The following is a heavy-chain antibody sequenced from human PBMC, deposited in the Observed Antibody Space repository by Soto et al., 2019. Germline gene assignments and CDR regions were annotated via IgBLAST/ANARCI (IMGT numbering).Heavy chain of an antibody. CDR2: IYSGGST. J-gene: IGHJ3*02. V-gene: IGHV3-53*01. CDR3: ARDGDGLTGDYAHAFDI. D-gene: IGHD7-27*01. Sequence: GGSLRLSCAASGFTVSSNYMSWVRQAPGKGLEWVSVIYSGGSTYYADSVKGRFTISRDNSKNTLYLQMNSLRAEDTAVYYCARDGDGLTGDYAHAFDIWGQGTMVTVSS. CDR1: GFTVSSNY.